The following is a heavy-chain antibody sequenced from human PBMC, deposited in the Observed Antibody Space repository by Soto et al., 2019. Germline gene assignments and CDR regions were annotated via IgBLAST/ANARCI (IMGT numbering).Heavy chain of an antibody. D-gene: IGHD1-1*01. CDR1: GYTFPSYG. J-gene: IGHJ5*02. CDR2: ISAYNGNT. Sequence: GAAVKVSCKASGYTFPSYGISWVRQAPGQGLEWMGWISAYNGNTNYAQKLQGRVTMTTDTSTSTAYMELRSLRSDDTAVYYCARKLDRDHWFDPWGQGTLVTVSS. V-gene: IGHV1-18*01. CDR3: ARKLDRDHWFDP.